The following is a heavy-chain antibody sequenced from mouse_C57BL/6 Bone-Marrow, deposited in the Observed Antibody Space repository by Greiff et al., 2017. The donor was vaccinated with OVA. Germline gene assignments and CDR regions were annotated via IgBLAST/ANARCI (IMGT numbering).Heavy chain of an antibody. V-gene: IGHV5-6*01. J-gene: IGHJ1*03. Sequence: EVKLQESGGDLVKPGGSLKLSCAASGFTFSSYGMSWVRQTPDKRLEWVATISSGGSYTYYPDSVKGRFTISRDNAKNTLYLQMSRLKSEDTAMYYCARHGDDGYYVWYFDVWGTGTTVTVSS. CDR1: GFTFSSYG. CDR3: ARHGDDGYYVWYFDV. CDR2: ISSGGSYT. D-gene: IGHD2-3*01.